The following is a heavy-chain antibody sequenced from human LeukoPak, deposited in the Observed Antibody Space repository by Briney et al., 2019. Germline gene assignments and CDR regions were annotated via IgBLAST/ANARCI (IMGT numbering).Heavy chain of an antibody. J-gene: IGHJ4*02. CDR1: GGSISSYY. Sequence: SETLSPTCTVSGGSISSYYWSWIRQPPGKGLEWIGYIYYSGSTNYNPSLKSRVTISVDTSKNQFSLKLSSVTAADTAVYYCARVTLRRSFDYWGQGTLVTVSS. CDR2: IYYSGST. V-gene: IGHV4-59*01. CDR3: ARVTLRRSFDY. D-gene: IGHD6-6*01.